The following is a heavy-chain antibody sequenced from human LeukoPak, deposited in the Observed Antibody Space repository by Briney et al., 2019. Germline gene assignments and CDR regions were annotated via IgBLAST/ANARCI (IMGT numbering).Heavy chain of an antibody. V-gene: IGHV1-8*01. CDR3: ARMEFSYSTYPFDY. CDR1: GYTFTSYD. J-gene: IGHJ4*02. Sequence: ASVKVSCKASGYTFTSYDINWVRQATGQRLEWMGWMNPNSGNTGYAQKFQGRVTMTRNTSISTAYMELSSLRSEDTAVYYCARMEFSYSTYPFDYWGQGILVTVSS. D-gene: IGHD3-10*01. CDR2: MNPNSGNT.